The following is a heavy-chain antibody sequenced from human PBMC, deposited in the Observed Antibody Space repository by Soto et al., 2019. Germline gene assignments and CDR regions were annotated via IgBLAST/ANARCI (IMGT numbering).Heavy chain of an antibody. CDR1: GFPFNTYA. J-gene: IGHJ5*02. Sequence: GGSLRLSCAASGFPFNTYAMSWVRQAPGKGPEWVSAISESGDNAFYADSVQGRFTISRGNSYNILYLQMNSLRAEDTALYFCAKGGYIYGLDPWGQGTLVTVSS. CDR3: AKGGYIYGLDP. D-gene: IGHD5-18*01. V-gene: IGHV3-23*01. CDR2: ISESGDNA.